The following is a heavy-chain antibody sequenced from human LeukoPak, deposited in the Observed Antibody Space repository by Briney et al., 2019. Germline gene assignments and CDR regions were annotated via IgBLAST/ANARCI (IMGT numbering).Heavy chain of an antibody. CDR3: ARGAPYSSGGYNWFDP. V-gene: IGHV4-31*03. Sequence: SETLSLTCTVSGGSISSGGYYWSWIRQHPGKGLEWIGYIYYSGSTYYNPSLKSRVTISVDTSKNQFSLKLSSVTAADTAVYYCARGAPYSSGGYNWFDPWGQGTLVTVSS. CDR1: GGSISSGGYY. J-gene: IGHJ5*02. CDR2: IYYSGST. D-gene: IGHD6-25*01.